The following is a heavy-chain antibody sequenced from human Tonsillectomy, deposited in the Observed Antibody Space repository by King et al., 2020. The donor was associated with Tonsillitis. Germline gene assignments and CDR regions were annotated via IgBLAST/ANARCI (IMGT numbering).Heavy chain of an antibody. CDR1: GGSISSYY. J-gene: IGHJ6*03. CDR3: ARNYGDYDYYYYYYMDV. Sequence: QLQESGPGLVKPSETLSLTCTVSGGSISSYYWSWIRQPPGKGLEWIGYIYDSGSTNYNPSLKSRVTIPVDTSKNQFSLKLSSVTAADTAVSYCARNYGDYDYYYYYYMDVWGKGTTVTVSS. V-gene: IGHV4-59*01. CDR2: IYDSGST. D-gene: IGHD4-17*01.